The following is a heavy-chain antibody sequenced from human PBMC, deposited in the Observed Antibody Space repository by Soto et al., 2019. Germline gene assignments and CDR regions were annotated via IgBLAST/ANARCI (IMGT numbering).Heavy chain of an antibody. J-gene: IGHJ6*02. D-gene: IGHD2-8*01. CDR1: GGTFGNSA. Sequence: QVQLVQSGAEVKKPGSSVTVSCKASGGTFGNSAISWVRQAPGQGLEWMGGIMPIFPTPDYAQKFQGRVTTIAEESTSTDYMEWTRVSYEDTAVYYGARDKDRDLMGGNYCYGMDVWGQGSTVTV. CDR3: ARDKDRDLMGGNYCYGMDV. CDR2: IMPIFPTP. V-gene: IGHV1-69*12.